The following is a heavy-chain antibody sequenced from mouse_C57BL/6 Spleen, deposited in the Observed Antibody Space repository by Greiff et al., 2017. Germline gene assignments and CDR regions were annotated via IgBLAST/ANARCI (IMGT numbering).Heavy chain of an antibody. J-gene: IGHJ4*01. D-gene: IGHD3-1*01. CDR2: IYPGDGDT. Sequence: QVQLKQSGAELVKPGASVKISCKASGYAFSSYWMNWVKQRPGKGLEWIGQIYPGDGDTNSNGKFKGKATLTADKSSSTAYMQLSSLTSEDSAVYFCARKGSGLYAMDYWGQGTSVTVSS. V-gene: IGHV1-80*01. CDR1: GYAFSSYW. CDR3: ARKGSGLYAMDY.